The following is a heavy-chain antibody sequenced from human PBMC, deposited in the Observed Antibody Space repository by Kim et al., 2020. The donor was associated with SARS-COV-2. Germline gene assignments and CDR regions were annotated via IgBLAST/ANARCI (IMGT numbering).Heavy chain of an antibody. D-gene: IGHD2-15*01. CDR3: NIVVVVAATYYFDY. V-gene: IGHV1-69*01. J-gene: IGHJ4*02. Sequence: AQKFQGRVTITADESTSTAYMELSSLRSEDTAVYYCNIVVVVAATYYFDYWGQGTLVTVSS.